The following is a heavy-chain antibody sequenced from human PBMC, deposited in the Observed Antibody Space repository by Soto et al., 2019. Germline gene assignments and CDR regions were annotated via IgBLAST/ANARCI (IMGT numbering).Heavy chain of an antibody. D-gene: IGHD3-3*01. CDR2: IYWNDDK. J-gene: IGHJ4*02. V-gene: IGHV2-5*01. CDR1: GFSLSTSGVG. Sequence: QITLKESGPTLVKPTQTLTLTCTFSGFSLSTSGVGVGWIRQPPGKALEWLALIYWNDDKRYSPSLKSRLTITKDTSKNPVVLTMTNMDPVDTATYYCARILSLDFWLLVANYFDYWGQGTLVTVSS. CDR3: ARILSLDFWLLVANYFDY.